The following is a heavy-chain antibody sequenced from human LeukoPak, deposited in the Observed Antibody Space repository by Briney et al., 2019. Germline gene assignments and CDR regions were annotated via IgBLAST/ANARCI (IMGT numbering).Heavy chain of an antibody. D-gene: IGHD5-24*01. V-gene: IGHV3-53*01. J-gene: IGHJ4*02. CDR1: GFSVSSNY. CDR2: IYVDGTT. Sequence: GGSLRLSCAASGFSVSSNYMSWVRQAPGKGLEWVSVIYVDGTTYYADSVKGRFTISRDNSKNTLSLQMNSLRAEDTAVYYCARGDGYNFFDYWGQGTLVTVSS. CDR3: ARGDGYNFFDY.